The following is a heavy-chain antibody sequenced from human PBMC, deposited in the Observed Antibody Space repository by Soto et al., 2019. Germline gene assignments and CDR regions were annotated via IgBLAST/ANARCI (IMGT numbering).Heavy chain of an antibody. CDR3: ARGYKSLAAAPTDY. D-gene: IGHD6-13*01. V-gene: IGHV1-8*01. CDR1: GYTFTSYD. CDR2: MNPNSGNT. J-gene: IGHJ4*02. Sequence: QVQLVQSGAEVKKPGASVKVSCKASGYTFTSYDINWVRQATGQGLEWMGWMNPNSGNTGYAQKFQGRVTMTRNTSISTAYLELSSLRSEDTAVYYCARGYKSLAAAPTDYWGQGTLVTVSS.